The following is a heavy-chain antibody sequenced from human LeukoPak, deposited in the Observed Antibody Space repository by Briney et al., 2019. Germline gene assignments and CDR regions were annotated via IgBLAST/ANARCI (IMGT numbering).Heavy chain of an antibody. J-gene: IGHJ4*02. V-gene: IGHV3-66*01. D-gene: IGHD3-10*01. CDR1: GFTVSTTS. CDR2: IYSGGST. CDR3: ARDKRGDQHPLYYFDY. Sequence: QPGGSLRLSWAAFGFTVSTTSMSGVAKAPGKGLEWVSVIYSGGSTYYADSVKGRFTISRDNSKNTLYLQMNSLRAEDTAVYYCARDKRGDQHPLYYFDYWGQGTLVTVSS.